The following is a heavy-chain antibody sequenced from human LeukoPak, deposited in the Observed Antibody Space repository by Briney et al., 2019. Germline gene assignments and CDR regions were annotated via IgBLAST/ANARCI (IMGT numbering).Heavy chain of an antibody. J-gene: IGHJ4*02. D-gene: IGHD7-27*01. CDR3: AKYELGY. V-gene: IGHV3-30*18. CDR2: ISYDGSNK. Sequence: EPGRSLRLSCAASGFTFSSYGMHWVRQAPGKGLEWVAVISYDGSNKYYADSVKGRFTISRDNSKNTLYLQMNSLRAEDTAVYYCAKYELGYWGQGTLVTVSS. CDR1: GFTFSSYG.